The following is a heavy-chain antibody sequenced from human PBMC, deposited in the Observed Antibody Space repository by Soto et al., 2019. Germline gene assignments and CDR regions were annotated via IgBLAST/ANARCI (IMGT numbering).Heavy chain of an antibody. J-gene: IGHJ4*02. CDR3: ARDRGLAYSNAFDF. CDR1: GDSISSTRW. CDR2: VYHVGST. Sequence: SETLSLTCFVSGDSISSTRWWSWVRQPPGKGLEWIGEVYHVGSTNYNPSLKSRVTILIDKSKNEFSLKLTSVTAADTAIYYCARDRGLAYSNAFDFWGQGILVTVSS. V-gene: IGHV4-4*02. D-gene: IGHD4-4*01.